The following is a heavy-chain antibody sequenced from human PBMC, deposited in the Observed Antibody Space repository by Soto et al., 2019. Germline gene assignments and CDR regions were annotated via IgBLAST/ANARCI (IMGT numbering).Heavy chain of an antibody. CDR2: IYHGGST. V-gene: IGHV4-4*02. Sequence: PSETLSLTCAVSGVSISSSNWWSWVRQPPGKGLEWIGEIYHGGSTNYNPSLKSRVTISVDKSKNQFSLKLSSVTAADTAVYYCARSRGYYDSSGYSYYWGQGTLVTVSS. J-gene: IGHJ4*02. D-gene: IGHD3-22*01. CDR3: ARSRGYYDSSGYSYY. CDR1: GVSISSSNW.